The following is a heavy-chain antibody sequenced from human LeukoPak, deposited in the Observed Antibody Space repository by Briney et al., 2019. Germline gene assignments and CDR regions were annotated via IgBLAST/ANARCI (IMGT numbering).Heavy chain of an antibody. CDR2: ISYDGSNK. Sequence: GGSLRLSCAASGFTFSSYAMHWVRQAPGKGLEWVAVISYDGSNKYYADSVKGRFTISRDNSKNTLYLQMNSLRAEDTAVYYCAKDIVEMATTEFGYWGQGTLVTVSS. D-gene: IGHD5-24*01. CDR3: AKDIVEMATTEFGY. J-gene: IGHJ4*02. V-gene: IGHV3-30-3*01. CDR1: GFTFSSYA.